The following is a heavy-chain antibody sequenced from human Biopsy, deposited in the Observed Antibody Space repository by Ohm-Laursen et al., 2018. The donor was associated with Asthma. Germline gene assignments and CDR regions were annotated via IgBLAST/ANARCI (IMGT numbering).Heavy chain of an antibody. CDR3: AREGVAGTHIED. D-gene: IGHD6-19*01. V-gene: IGHV3-30-3*01. CDR1: RNTFTSYA. CDR2: ISYDGSSI. Sequence: SLRLSCAASRNTFTSYAFHWVRQAPGKGLEWVAVISYDGSSIYYADSVKGRFTISRDNSKNTLSLQMNSLTAEDTAVYYCAREGVAGTHIEDWGQGTLVTVSS. J-gene: IGHJ4*02.